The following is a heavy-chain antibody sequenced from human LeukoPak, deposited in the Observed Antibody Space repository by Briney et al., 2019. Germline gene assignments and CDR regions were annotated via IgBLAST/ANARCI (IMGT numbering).Heavy chain of an antibody. CDR3: ARGRVCSGGSCYSRYFQH. V-gene: IGHV4-34*01. CDR2: INHSGST. D-gene: IGHD2-15*01. CDR1: GGSFSGYY. J-gene: IGHJ1*01. Sequence: PSETLSLTCAVYGGSFSGYYWSWIRQPPGKGLEWIGEINHSGSTNYNPSLKSRVTISVDMSKNQFSLKLSSVTAADTAVYYCARGRVCSGGSCYSRYFQHWGQGTLVTVSS.